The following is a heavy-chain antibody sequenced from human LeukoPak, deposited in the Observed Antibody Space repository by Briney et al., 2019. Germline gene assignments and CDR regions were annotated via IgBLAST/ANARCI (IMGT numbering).Heavy chain of an antibody. CDR1: GFTFSDYY. Sequence: GGSLRLSCAASGFTFSDYYMSWIRQAPGKGLEWVSYISSSGSTIYYADSVKGRFTISRDNAKNSLYLQMNSLRAEDTAVYYCARDRAVAAAGTGLLGYWGQGTLVTVSS. D-gene: IGHD6-13*01. CDR2: ISSSGSTI. J-gene: IGHJ4*02. V-gene: IGHV3-11*01. CDR3: ARDRAVAAAGTGLLGY.